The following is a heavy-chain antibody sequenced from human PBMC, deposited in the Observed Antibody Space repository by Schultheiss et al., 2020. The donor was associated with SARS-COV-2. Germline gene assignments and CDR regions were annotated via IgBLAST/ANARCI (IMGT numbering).Heavy chain of an antibody. D-gene: IGHD6-19*01. CDR1: GGTFSSYA. CDR3: ARDRQWLATYYYYGMDV. J-gene: IGHJ6*02. V-gene: IGHV1-2*02. CDR2: INPNSGGT. Sequence: ASVKVSCKASGGTFSSYAISWVRQAPGQGLEWMGWINPNSGGTNYAQKFQGRVTMTRDTSISTAYMELSRLRSDDTAVYYCARDRQWLATYYYYGMDVWGQGTTVTVSS.